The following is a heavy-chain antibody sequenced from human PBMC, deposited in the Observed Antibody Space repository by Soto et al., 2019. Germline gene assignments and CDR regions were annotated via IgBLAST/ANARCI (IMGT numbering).Heavy chain of an antibody. J-gene: IGHJ4*02. V-gene: IGHV3-53*01. CDR3: ARNGWGMATVGM. CDR1: GFTVSNNY. CDR2: IYSGGTT. Sequence: EVQLVESGGGLVQPGGSLRLSCAASGFTVSNNYMIWFRLPPGKGLEWVSLIYSGGTTYYADSVKGRVTISRDNSKNTLYLQMNSRGVEDTAVYYCARNGWGMATVGMWGPGTLVTVSS. D-gene: IGHD4-4*01.